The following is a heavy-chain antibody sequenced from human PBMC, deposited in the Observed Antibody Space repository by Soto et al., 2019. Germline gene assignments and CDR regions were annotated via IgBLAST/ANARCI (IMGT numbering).Heavy chain of an antibody. V-gene: IGHV1-18*01. CDR1: GYTFSSYG. CDR2: ISAYNGNT. CDR3: ARFGGGMYISDY. J-gene: IGHJ4*02. Sequence: ASVKVSCKASGYTFSSYGINWVRQAPGQGLEWMGWISAYNGNTNYAQKLQGRVTMTTDTSTSTAYKELRSLRSDDTAVYYCARFGGGMYISDYWGQGTLVTVSS. D-gene: IGHD2-15*01.